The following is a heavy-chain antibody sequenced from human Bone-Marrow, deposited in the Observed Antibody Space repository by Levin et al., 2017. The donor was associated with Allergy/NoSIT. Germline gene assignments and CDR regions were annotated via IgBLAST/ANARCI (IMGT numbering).Heavy chain of an antibody. CDR3: ARSARAADSYYSYLAV. CDR1: GFTFSSFW. CDR2: MKEDGSEN. D-gene: IGHD2-15*01. V-gene: IGHV3-7*01. Sequence: GGSLRLSCAASGFTFSSFWMSWVRQAPGKGLEWVASMKEDGSENFYVDSVKGRFTISRDNAKNSLYLQMNSLRTEDTAVYYCARSARAADSYYSYLAVWGKGTTVTVSS. J-gene: IGHJ6*03.